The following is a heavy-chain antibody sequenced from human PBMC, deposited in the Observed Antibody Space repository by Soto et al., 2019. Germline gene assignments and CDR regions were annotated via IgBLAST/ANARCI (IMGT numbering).Heavy chain of an antibody. CDR1: GFTFSSYA. D-gene: IGHD5-18*01. CDR3: AKMESPWDTAMAAVGYYFGY. Sequence: PGGSLRLSCAASGFTFSSYAMGWVRQAPGKGLEWVSAISGSGGSTYYADSVKGRFTISRDNSKNTLYLQMNSLRAEDTAVYYCAKMESPWDTAMAAVGYYFGYWGQGTLVTVSS. CDR2: ISGSGGST. J-gene: IGHJ4*02. V-gene: IGHV3-23*01.